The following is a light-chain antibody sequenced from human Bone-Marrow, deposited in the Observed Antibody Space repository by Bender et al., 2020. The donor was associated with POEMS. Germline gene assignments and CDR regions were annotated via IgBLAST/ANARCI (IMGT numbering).Light chain of an antibody. CDR3: QSWGSNTAV. J-gene: IGLJ2*01. CDR1: KLGEEY. CDR2: QDT. Sequence: SYELTQPPSVSVSPGQTATITCSGEKLGEEYACWYQQKPGQSPVVGIYQDTKRPSGIPERFSGSTSGNTASLTISGTQTMDEADYDCQSWGSNTAVFGGGTKLTVL. V-gene: IGLV3-1*01.